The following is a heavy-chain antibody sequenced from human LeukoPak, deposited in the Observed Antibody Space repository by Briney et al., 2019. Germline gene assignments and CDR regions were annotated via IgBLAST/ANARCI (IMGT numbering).Heavy chain of an antibody. CDR2: IYSGGAT. V-gene: IGHV3-66*02. J-gene: IGHJ4*02. CDR3: AKVCTVTTCSDY. D-gene: IGHD4-11*01. CDR1: GFTVSSNY. Sequence: GGSLRLSCAASGFTVSSNYMSWVRQAPGKGLEWVSIIYSGGATYYADSVKGRFTISRDNSKNTLYLQMNSLRAEDTAVYYCAKVCTVTTCSDYWGQGTLVTVSS.